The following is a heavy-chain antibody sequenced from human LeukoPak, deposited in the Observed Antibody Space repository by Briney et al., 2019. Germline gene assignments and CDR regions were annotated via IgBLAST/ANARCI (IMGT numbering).Heavy chain of an antibody. D-gene: IGHD5-18*01. J-gene: IGHJ4*02. Sequence: GASVKVSCKASGNTFTRNYIQWVRQAPGQGLEWMGIISPSGDSTTYAQKFQGRVTMTRDTSTRTVYMELSSLRAEDTAVYYCARESIGYSYGYFDYWGQGTLVTVSS. V-gene: IGHV1-46*01. CDR3: ARESIGYSYGYFDY. CDR2: ISPSGDST. CDR1: GNTFTRNY.